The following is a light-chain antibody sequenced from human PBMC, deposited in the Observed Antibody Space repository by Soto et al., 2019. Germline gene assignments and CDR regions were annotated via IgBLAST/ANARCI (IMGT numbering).Light chain of an antibody. J-gene: IGKJ4*01. Sequence: EIVLTQSPATLSLSPGERATLSCRASQSVSSYLAWYQQKPGQAPWLLIYDASNRATGIPARFSGSGSGTDFNLTISSLEPEDFAVYYCQQRSNWPPSLTFGGGTKVDIK. CDR2: DAS. CDR1: QSVSSY. CDR3: QQRSNWPPSLT. V-gene: IGKV3-11*01.